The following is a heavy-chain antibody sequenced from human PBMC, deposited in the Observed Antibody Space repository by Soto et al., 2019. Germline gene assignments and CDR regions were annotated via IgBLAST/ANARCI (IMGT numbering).Heavy chain of an antibody. CDR3: ASLRRGSYSKGDAFDI. Sequence: QVHLVQSGAEVKKPGASVKVSCKASGYTFTSYGISWVRQAPGQGLEWMGWISAYNGNTNYAQKLQGRVTMTTDTXTXXGYMALRRLRSDDTAVYYCASLRRGSYSKGDAFDIWGQGTMVTVSS. D-gene: IGHD1-26*01. V-gene: IGHV1-18*01. CDR2: ISAYNGNT. J-gene: IGHJ3*02. CDR1: GYTFTSYG.